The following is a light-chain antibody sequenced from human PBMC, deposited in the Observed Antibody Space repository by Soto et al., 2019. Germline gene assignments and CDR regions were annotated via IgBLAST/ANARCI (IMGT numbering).Light chain of an antibody. V-gene: IGLV2-14*01. CDR3: GSYTTSSNYV. J-gene: IGLJ1*01. Sequence: QSVLTQPASASGSPGQSITISCTGTSSDVGAYNYVSWYQQHPGKAPKLMIYDVSHRPSGVSHRFSGSKSGNTASLTISGLQAEDEADYYCGSYTTSSNYVFXTGTKVTVL. CDR1: SSDVGAYNY. CDR2: DVS.